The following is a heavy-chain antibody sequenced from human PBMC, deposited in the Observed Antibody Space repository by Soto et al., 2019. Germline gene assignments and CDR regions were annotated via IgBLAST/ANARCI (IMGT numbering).Heavy chain of an antibody. Sequence: QLQLQESGPGLVKPSETLSLTCTVSGGSISSSSYYWGWIRQPPGKGLEWIGSIYYSGSTYYNPSLKSRVTVSVDTSKNQFSRKLSSVTAADTAVYYCARLGYCSGGSCYSRWFDPWGQGTLVTVSS. J-gene: IGHJ5*02. V-gene: IGHV4-39*01. CDR1: GGSISSSSYY. D-gene: IGHD2-15*01. CDR3: ARLGYCSGGSCYSRWFDP. CDR2: IYYSGST.